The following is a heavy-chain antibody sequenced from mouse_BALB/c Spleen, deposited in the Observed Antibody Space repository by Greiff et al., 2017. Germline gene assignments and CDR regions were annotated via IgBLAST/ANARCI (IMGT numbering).Heavy chain of an antibody. J-gene: IGHJ4*01. Sequence: QVQLQQSGPGLVAPSQSLSITCTVSGFSLTGYGVNWVRQPPGKGLEWLGMIWGDGSTDYNSALKSRLSISKDNSKSQVFLKMNSLQTDDTARYYCARDPEAFYYGYTGYYAMDYWGQGTSVTVSS. CDR3: ARDPEAFYYGYTGYYAMDY. CDR2: IWGDGST. V-gene: IGHV2-6-7*01. CDR1: GFSLTGYG. D-gene: IGHD2-2*01.